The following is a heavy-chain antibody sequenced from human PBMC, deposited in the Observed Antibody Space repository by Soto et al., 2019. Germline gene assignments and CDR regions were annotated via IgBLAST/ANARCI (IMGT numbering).Heavy chain of an antibody. J-gene: IGHJ3*01. CDR3: AYSSGWYRHDV. CDR2: LLHSGTT. CDR1: GDSISSPKW. V-gene: IGHV4-4*02. Sequence: QVQLQESGPGLVKPSGTLSLTCAVSGDSISSPKWWTWLRQPPGKGLEWIGDLLHSGTTNYNPSLKSRVALSGDKPQNHFSLNLTTVTAADTAIYYFAYSSGWYRHDVWGQGTSVTVSS. D-gene: IGHD6-19*01.